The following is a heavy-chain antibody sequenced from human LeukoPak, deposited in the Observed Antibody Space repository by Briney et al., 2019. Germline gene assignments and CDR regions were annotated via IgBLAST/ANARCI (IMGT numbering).Heavy chain of an antibody. J-gene: IGHJ6*03. CDR3: ARDFSSASYTYHYYYMDV. V-gene: IGHV4-39*07. CDR1: GGSISSSSYY. D-gene: IGHD6-25*01. CDR2: IYYSGST. Sequence: SETLSLTCTVSGGSISSSSYYWGWLRQPPGKGLEWIGSIYYSGSTYYNPSLKSRVTISLDTSKNQFSLKVTSVTAADTAIYYCARDFSSASYTYHYYYMDVWGKGTTVTVSS.